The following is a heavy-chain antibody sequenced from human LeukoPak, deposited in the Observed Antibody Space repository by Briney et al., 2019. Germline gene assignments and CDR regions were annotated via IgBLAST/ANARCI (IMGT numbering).Heavy chain of an antibody. CDR3: ASQYSSSWTYYYGMDV. D-gene: IGHD6-13*01. Sequence: GRSLRLSCAASGFTFSSYAMHWVRQAPGKGLEWVAVISYDGSNKYYADSVKGRFTISRDTSKNTLYLQMNSLRAEDTAVYYCASQYSSSWTYYYGMDVWGQGTTVTVSS. J-gene: IGHJ6*02. CDR2: ISYDGSNK. V-gene: IGHV3-30-3*01. CDR1: GFTFSSYA.